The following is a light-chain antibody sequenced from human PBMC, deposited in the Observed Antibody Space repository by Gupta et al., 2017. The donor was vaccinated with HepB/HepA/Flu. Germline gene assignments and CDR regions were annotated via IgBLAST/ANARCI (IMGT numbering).Light chain of an antibody. CDR1: SSDY. V-gene: IGLV2-14*03. CDR2: NVS. CDR3: SSYTYTTNLVV. Sequence: QSALPQSVSLSGSPTQSITIPCTETSSDYVSWYQHYPGQAPKLLIYNVSDRPSGVSHRFSGSKSGNTASLSISGLHTEDEAYYYCSSYTYTTNLVVFGGGTKLTVL. J-gene: IGLJ2*01.